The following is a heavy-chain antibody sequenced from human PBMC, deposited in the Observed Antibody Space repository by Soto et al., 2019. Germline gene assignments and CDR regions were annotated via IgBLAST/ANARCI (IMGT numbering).Heavy chain of an antibody. J-gene: IGHJ2*01. V-gene: IGHV3-66*01. D-gene: IGHD6-6*01. CDR2: IYSGGST. Sequence: PGGSLRLSCAASGFTVSSNYMSWVRQAPGKGLEWVSVIYSGGSTYYADSVKGRFTISRDNSKNTLYLQMNSLRAEDTAVYYCARDPLRHSSFPFDLWGRGTLVTVSS. CDR1: GFTVSSNY. CDR3: ARDPLRHSSFPFDL.